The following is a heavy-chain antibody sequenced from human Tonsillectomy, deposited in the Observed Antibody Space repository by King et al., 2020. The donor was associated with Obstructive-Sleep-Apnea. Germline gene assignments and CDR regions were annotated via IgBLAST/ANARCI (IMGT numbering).Heavy chain of an antibody. J-gene: IGHJ4*02. CDR2: IYHSGGT. Sequence: LQLQESGSGLVKPSQTLSLTCAVSGGSISSGGYSWSWIRQPPGKGLEWVGDIYHSGGTYYNPSLKSRVTISVDRSKNQFSLKLSSVTAADTAVYYCARDAIRGVFDYWGQGTLVTVSS. CDR1: GGSISSGGYS. D-gene: IGHD3-10*01. V-gene: IGHV4-30-2*01. CDR3: ARDAIRGVFDY.